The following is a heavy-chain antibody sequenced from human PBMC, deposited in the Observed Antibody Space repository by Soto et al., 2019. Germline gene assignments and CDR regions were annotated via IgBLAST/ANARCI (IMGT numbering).Heavy chain of an antibody. J-gene: IGHJ4*02. V-gene: IGHV3-33*01. CDR2: IWYDGSNK. D-gene: IGHD3-9*01. CDR1: GFTFSSYG. CDR3: SYDTFGDKDF. Sequence: GGSLRLSCAASGFTFSSYGMHWVRQAPGKGLEWVAVIWYDGSNKYYADSVKGRFTISRDNSKKTLYLQMNSLGVEDTALYYCSYDTFGDKDFWGQGTPVTVSS.